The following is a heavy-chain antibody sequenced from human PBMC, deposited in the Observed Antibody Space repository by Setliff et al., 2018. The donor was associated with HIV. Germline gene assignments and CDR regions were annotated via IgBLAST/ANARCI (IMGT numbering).Heavy chain of an antibody. CDR1: GFTFSYAW. D-gene: IGHD6-25*01. CDR2: IKNNGAGATT. J-gene: IGHJ4*02. V-gene: IGHV3-15*01. Sequence: PGGSLRLSCAASGFTFSYAWINWVRQAPGKGLEWVGRIKNNGAGATTDFAAPVKGRFTISRDDSEITVYLQMNSLKTEDTSVYYCTTGYTSAPHDNYWGQGTLVTVSS. CDR3: TTGYTSAPHDNY.